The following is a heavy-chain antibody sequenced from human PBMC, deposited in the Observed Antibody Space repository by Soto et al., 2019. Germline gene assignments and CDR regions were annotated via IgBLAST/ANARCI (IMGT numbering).Heavy chain of an antibody. D-gene: IGHD6-19*01. V-gene: IGHV3-33*01. CDR2: IWYDGSNK. J-gene: IGHJ4*02. Sequence: QVQLVESGGGVVQPGRSLRLSCAASGFTFSSYGMHWVRQAPGKGLEWVAVIWYDGSNKYYADSVKGRFTISRDNSKNTLYLQMNSLRVEDTAVYYCARDHYGERGWYYYWGQGALVTVST. CDR1: GFTFSSYG. CDR3: ARDHYGERGWYYY.